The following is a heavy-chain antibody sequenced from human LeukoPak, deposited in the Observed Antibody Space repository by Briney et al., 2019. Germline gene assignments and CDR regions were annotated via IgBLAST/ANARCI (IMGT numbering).Heavy chain of an antibody. CDR2: IIPIFGTA. CDR3: AASGYSPYGI. CDR1: GGIFISYA. Sequence: SVKVSCKASGGIFISYAISWVRQAPGQGLEWMGGIIPIFGTANYAQKFQGRVTITADKSTSTAYMELSSLRSEDTAVYYCAASGYSPYGIWGQGTMVTVSS. D-gene: IGHD5-18*01. V-gene: IGHV1-69*06. J-gene: IGHJ3*02.